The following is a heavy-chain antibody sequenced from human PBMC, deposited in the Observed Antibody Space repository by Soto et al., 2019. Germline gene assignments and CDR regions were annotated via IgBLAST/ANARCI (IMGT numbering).Heavy chain of an antibody. V-gene: IGHV4-34*01. D-gene: IGHD3-10*01. Sequence: SETLSLTCAVYGGSFSGYYWSWIRQPPGKGLEWIGEINHSGSTNYNPSLKSRVTISVDTSKNQFSLKLSSVTAADTAVYYCARARYYYGSGSQYPPPYYMDVWGKGTTVTVSS. CDR2: INHSGST. J-gene: IGHJ6*03. CDR3: ARARYYYGSGSQYPPPYYMDV. CDR1: GGSFSGYY.